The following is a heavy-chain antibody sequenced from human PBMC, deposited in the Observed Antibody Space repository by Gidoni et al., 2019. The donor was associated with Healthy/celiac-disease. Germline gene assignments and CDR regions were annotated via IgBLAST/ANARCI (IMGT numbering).Heavy chain of an antibody. V-gene: IGHV4-34*01. CDR2: INHSGST. J-gene: IGHJ4*02. CDR3: HAESRSWAY. D-gene: IGHD6-6*01. Sequence: LEWIGEINHSGSTNYNPSLKSRVTISVDTSKNQFSLKLSSVTAADTAVYYCHAESRSWAYWGQGTLVTVSS.